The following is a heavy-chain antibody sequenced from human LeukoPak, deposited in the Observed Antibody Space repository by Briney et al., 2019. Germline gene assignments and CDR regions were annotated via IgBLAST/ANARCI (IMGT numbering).Heavy chain of an antibody. V-gene: IGHV1-2*02. CDR2: INPNSGGT. Sequence: ASVKVSCKASGYTFTGYYIHWVRQAPAQGLEWMGWINPNSGGTNYAQKFPGRVIMTRDTSISTAYMELSSLRSDDTAVYYCARATLPRSDDYTFDYWGQGTLVTVSS. CDR1: GYTFTGYY. CDR3: ARATLPRSDDYTFDY. D-gene: IGHD5-24*01. J-gene: IGHJ4*02.